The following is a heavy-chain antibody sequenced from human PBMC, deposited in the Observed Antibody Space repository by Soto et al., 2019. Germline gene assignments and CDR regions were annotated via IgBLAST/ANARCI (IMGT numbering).Heavy chain of an antibody. CDR3: ARGLIGRPYYFDY. Sequence: QVQLQQWGAGLLKPSETLSLTCAVYGGSFSGYYWSWIRQPPGKGLEWIGEINHSGSTNYNPSLKSRVTKSVDTSKNQFSMKLSSVTAADTAVYYCARGLIGRPYYFDYWGQGTLVTVSS. D-gene: IGHD3-22*01. CDR1: GGSFSGYY. J-gene: IGHJ4*02. V-gene: IGHV4-34*01. CDR2: INHSGST.